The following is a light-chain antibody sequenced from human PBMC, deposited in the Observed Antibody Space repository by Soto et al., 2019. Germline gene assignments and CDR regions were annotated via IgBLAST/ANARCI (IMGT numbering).Light chain of an antibody. J-gene: IGKJ4*01. CDR2: AAS. V-gene: IGKV1-17*03. CDR1: QDISSY. Sequence: DIQMTQSPSAMSASVGDRVTITCRASQDISSYLAWFQQKPGKGPKRLIYAASSLQGGVPARFSGSGSGTEFTLTITSLQPEDFAPYYCLQHKCYPLTVSGGTKVEIK. CDR3: LQHKCYPLT.